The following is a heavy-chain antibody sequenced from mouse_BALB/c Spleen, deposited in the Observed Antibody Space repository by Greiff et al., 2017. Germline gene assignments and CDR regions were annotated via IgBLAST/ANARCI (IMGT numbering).Heavy chain of an antibody. V-gene: IGHV5-9-4*01. CDR2: ISSGGSYT. Sequence: EVKLMESGGGLVKPGGSLKLSCAASGFTFSSYAMSWVRQSPEKRLEWVAEISSGGSYTYYPDTVTGRFTISRDNAKNTLYLEMSSLRSEDTAMYYCARGDYDAYWGQGTLVTVSA. CDR1: GFTFSSYA. CDR3: ARGDYDAY. D-gene: IGHD2-4*01. J-gene: IGHJ3*01.